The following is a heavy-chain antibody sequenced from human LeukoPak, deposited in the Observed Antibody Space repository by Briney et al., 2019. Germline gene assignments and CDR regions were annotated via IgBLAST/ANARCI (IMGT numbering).Heavy chain of an antibody. CDR3: ARGRYNYALEDDFDY. D-gene: IGHD5-18*01. Sequence: SETLSLTCTVSGGSISSYYWSWIRQPPGKGLEWIGYIYYSGSTNYNPSLKSRVTISVDTSKNQFSLKLSSVTAADTAVYYCARGRYNYALEDDFDYWGQGTLVTVSS. CDR2: IYYSGST. CDR1: GGSISSYY. J-gene: IGHJ4*02. V-gene: IGHV4-59*01.